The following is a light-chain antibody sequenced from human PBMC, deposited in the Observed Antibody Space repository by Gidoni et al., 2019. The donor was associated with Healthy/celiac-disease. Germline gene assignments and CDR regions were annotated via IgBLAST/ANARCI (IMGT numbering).Light chain of an antibody. J-gene: IGLJ2*01. CDR1: SSDVGGYNY. Sequence: QSALTQPASVSGSPGQSLTISCTGTSSDVGGYNYVSWYQQHPGKAPKLMIYDVSKRPSGVSNRFSGSKSGNTASLTISGRQAEDEADYYCSSYTSSSTLVFGGGTKLTVL. CDR2: DVS. V-gene: IGLV2-14*01. CDR3: SSYTSSSTLV.